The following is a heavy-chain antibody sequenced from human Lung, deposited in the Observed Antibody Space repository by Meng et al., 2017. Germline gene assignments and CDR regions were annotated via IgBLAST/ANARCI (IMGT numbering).Heavy chain of an antibody. J-gene: IGHJ4*02. D-gene: IGHD3-10*01. V-gene: IGHV4-34*01. Sequence: QVQLQQWGAGLFRPSENLSLTGAVYGGSISGSYWSWIRQCPAKGLEWIGKINHGGSTNYNPSLESRVTISVDTPKNQFSLRLTSMTVADTAVYYCARERHSTIIRGVIDFWGQGALVTVSS. CDR3: ARERHSTIIRGVIDF. CDR2: INHGGST. CDR1: GGSISGSY.